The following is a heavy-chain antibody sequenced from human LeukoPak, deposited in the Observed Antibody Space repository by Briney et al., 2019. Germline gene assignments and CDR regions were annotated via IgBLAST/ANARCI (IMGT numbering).Heavy chain of an antibody. J-gene: IGHJ6*04. CDR1: GCTFSSYS. CDR3: AELGITMIGGV. Sequence: GGSLRLSCAASGCTFSSYSMNWVRQAPGKGLEWVSSISSSSSYIYYADSVKGRFTISRDNSKNTLYLQMSSLRAEDTAVYYCAELGITMIGGVWGKGTTVTISS. D-gene: IGHD3-10*02. CDR2: ISSSSSYI. V-gene: IGHV3-21*01.